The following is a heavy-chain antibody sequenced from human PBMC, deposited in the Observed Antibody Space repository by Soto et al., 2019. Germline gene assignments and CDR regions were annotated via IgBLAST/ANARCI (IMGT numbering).Heavy chain of an antibody. J-gene: IGHJ4*02. Sequence: PGGSLRLSCAASGFSFTSYALSWVRQAPGKGLEWVSTISGSDGKTYYADSAKGRFSISRDTSKTTLYLQMNSLRVEDTAVYYCARWSFLDYWGQGTRVTVSS. CDR1: GFSFTSYA. CDR2: ISGSDGKT. D-gene: IGHD1-26*01. CDR3: ARWSFLDY. V-gene: IGHV3-23*01.